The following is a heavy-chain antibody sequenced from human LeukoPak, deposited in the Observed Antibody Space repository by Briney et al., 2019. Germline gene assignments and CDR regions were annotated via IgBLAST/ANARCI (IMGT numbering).Heavy chain of an antibody. Sequence: NPSETLSLTCTVSGGSISSSSYYWGWIRQPPGKGLEWIGNIYYSGSTFYNPSLKSRVTISVDPSKNQFSLRLSSVTAADTAVYYCANRLITMITRGRSSNWFDTWGQGTLVTVSS. CDR1: GGSISSSSYY. CDR2: IYYSGST. J-gene: IGHJ5*02. V-gene: IGHV4-39*07. D-gene: IGHD3-22*01. CDR3: ANRLITMITRGRSSNWFDT.